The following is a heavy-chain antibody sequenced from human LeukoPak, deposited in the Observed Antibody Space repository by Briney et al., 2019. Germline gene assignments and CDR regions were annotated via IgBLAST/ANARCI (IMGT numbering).Heavy chain of an antibody. CDR3: ARDGSSGYASDALDI. CDR2: INPSGGST. Sequence: ASVKVSCKASGYTFTSYYMHWVRQAPGQGLEWMGIINPSGGSTSYAQKFQGRVTMTRDTSTSTAYMERSSLRSEDTAVYYCARDGSSGYASDALDIWGQGTMVTVSS. CDR1: GYTFTSYY. J-gene: IGHJ3*02. D-gene: IGHD3-22*01. V-gene: IGHV1-46*01.